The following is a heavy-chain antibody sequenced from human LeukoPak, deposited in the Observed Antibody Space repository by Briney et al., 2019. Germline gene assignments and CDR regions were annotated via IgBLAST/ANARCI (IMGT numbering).Heavy chain of an antibody. CDR3: AKDTVGATFPGAFDI. J-gene: IGHJ3*02. CDR2: IYHSGST. CDR1: GYSISSGYY. Sequence: SETLSLTCTVSGYSISSGYYWGWIRQPPGKGLEWIGSIYHSGSTYYNPSLERRVTISLDTSKSQFSLRLSSVTAADTAVYYCAKDTVGATFPGAFDIWGQGTMVTVSS. D-gene: IGHD1-26*01. V-gene: IGHV4-38-2*02.